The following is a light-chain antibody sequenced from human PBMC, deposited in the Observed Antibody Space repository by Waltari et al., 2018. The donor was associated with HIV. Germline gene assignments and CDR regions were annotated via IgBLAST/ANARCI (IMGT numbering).Light chain of an antibody. CDR3: QQYSNWPLT. J-gene: IGKJ4*01. CDR2: GAS. CDR1: QSVSTN. V-gene: IGKV3-15*01. Sequence: EIVLTQSPATLSLSPGERATLSCRASQSVSTNLAWYQQKPSQAPRLLIYGASTRATGIPARFSGSGSGTDFTLTISSLQSEDFAIYFCQQYSNWPLTFGGGTKVEIK.